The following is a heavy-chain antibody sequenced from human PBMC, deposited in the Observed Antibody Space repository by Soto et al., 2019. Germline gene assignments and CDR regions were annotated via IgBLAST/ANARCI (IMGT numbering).Heavy chain of an antibody. Sequence: QVQLVESGGGVVQPGRSLRLSCAASGLTLSRFAMHWVRQAPGKVLEWVAVIGYDGSNKDYADSVKGRFTISRDNSKYTLYLQMNSLRPEDTAVYYCARDPVNYYGSWTYGMDVWGQGTTVTVSS. CDR2: IGYDGSNK. V-gene: IGHV3-30-3*01. CDR3: ARDPVNYYGSWTYGMDV. J-gene: IGHJ6*02. CDR1: GLTLSRFA. D-gene: IGHD3-10*01.